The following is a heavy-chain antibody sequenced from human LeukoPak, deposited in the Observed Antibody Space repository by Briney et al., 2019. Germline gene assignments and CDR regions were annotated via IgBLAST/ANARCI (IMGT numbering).Heavy chain of an antibody. Sequence: ASVKVSCKASGYTFTSYYMHWVRQAPGQGLEWMVIINPSGGSTSYAQKFQGRVTMTRDTSTSTVYMELSSLRSEDTAVYYCAREGWAPYSTSQALGFDYWGQGTLVTVSS. J-gene: IGHJ4*02. CDR3: AREGWAPYSTSQALGFDY. D-gene: IGHD6-13*01. V-gene: IGHV1-46*01. CDR1: GYTFTSYY. CDR2: INPSGGST.